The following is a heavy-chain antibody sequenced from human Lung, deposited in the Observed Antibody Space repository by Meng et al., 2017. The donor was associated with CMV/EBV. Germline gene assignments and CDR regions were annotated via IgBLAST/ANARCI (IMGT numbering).Heavy chain of an antibody. D-gene: IGHD2-2*01. V-gene: IGHV1-69*05. CDR1: GGTFSSYA. CDR3: ARTPGDCSSTSCLGGYYYGMDF. Sequence: SXXVSXKASGGTFSSYAISWVRQAPGQGLEGMGGIIPIFGTANYAQKFQGRVTITTDESTSTAYMELSSLRSEDTAVYYCARTPGDCSSTSCLGGYYYGMDFXGQGXTVTVSS. J-gene: IGHJ6*02. CDR2: IIPIFGTA.